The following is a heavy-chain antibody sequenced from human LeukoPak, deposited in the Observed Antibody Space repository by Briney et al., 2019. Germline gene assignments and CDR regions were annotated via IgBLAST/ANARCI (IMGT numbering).Heavy chain of an antibody. D-gene: IGHD2-15*01. CDR3: ARIEVPRDINDWYFDL. CDR1: GDSIAHGFF. CDR2: LYHSGTT. V-gene: IGHV4-38-2*02. J-gene: IGHJ2*01. Sequence: SETLSLTCTVSGDSIAHGFFWAWIRQPPGGGLEWIGSLYHSGTTYYNTSLKSRISTSVDTSKNQFSLKLRLVTAADTAVYYCARIEVPRDINDWYFDLWVRGTLVTVS.